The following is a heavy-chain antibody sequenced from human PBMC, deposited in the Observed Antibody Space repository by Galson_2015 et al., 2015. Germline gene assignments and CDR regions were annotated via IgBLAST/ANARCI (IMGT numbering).Heavy chain of an antibody. J-gene: IGHJ4*02. CDR1: GFTFDDYG. CDR3: ARGREGPLFKEDRSSYFDY. CDR2: INWNGGST. V-gene: IGHV3-20*01. D-gene: IGHD3-10*01. Sequence: SLRLSCAASGFTFDDYGMSWVRQAPGKGLEWVSAINWNGGSTGYADSLKGRFTISRDNAKNSLYLQMNSLRAEDAALYHCARGREGPLFKEDRSSYFDYWGQGTLVTVAS.